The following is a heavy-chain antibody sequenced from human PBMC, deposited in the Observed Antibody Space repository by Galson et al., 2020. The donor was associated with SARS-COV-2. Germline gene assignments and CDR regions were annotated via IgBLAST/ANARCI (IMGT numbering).Heavy chain of an antibody. J-gene: IGHJ4*02. V-gene: IGHV2-70*11. CDR1: GFSLSTSGMC. D-gene: IGHD3-9*01. CDR3: ARALVFFDY. CDR2: IDWDDDK. Sequence: SGPTLVQPTQTLTLTRTFSGFSLSTSGMCVSWIRQPPGKALEWLARIDWDDDKYYSTTLKTRLTISKDTSKNQVVLTMTNMDPVDTATYYGARALVFFDYWGQGSLVTVSS.